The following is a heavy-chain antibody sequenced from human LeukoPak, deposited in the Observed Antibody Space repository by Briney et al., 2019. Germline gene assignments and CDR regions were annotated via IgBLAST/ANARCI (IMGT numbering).Heavy chain of an antibody. J-gene: IGHJ3*02. Sequence: GGSLRLSCAASGFTFSSYGVHWVRQAPGKGLEWVAFIRYDGSNKYYADSVKGRFTISRDNSKNTLYLQMNSLRAEDTAVYYCAKEGVVVVPAAKAGGAFDIWGQGTMVTVSS. CDR3: AKEGVVVVPAAKAGGAFDI. CDR2: IRYDGSNK. CDR1: GFTFSSYG. D-gene: IGHD2-2*01. V-gene: IGHV3-30*02.